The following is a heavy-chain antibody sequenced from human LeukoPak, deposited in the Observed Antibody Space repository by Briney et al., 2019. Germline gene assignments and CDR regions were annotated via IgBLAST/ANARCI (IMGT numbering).Heavy chain of an antibody. Sequence: ASVKVSCKASGYTFTGYYMHWVRQAPGQGLEWMGWINPNSGGTNYAQKFQGWVTMTRDTSISTAYMELSRLRSDDTAVYYCARGHSSLDYYYYYGMDAWGQGTTVTVSS. CDR1: GYTFTGYY. CDR3: ARGHSSLDYYYYYGMDA. CDR2: INPNSGGT. V-gene: IGHV1-2*04. D-gene: IGHD6-6*01. J-gene: IGHJ6*02.